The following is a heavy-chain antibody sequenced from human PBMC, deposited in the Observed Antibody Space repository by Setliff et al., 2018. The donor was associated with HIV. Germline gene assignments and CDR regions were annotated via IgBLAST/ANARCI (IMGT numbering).Heavy chain of an antibody. J-gene: IGHJ1*01. D-gene: IGHD6-25*01. Sequence: ASVKVSCKASGYTFTGYYMHWVRQAPGQGLEWMGWINPNTGGTNYAQKFQGWVTMTRDTSISTAYMEVSRLRPDDTAVYYRARNHQPGSPLAEGCFQHWGQGTLVTVSS. V-gene: IGHV1-2*04. CDR2: INPNTGGT. CDR3: ARNHQPGSPLAEGCFQH. CDR1: GYTFTGYY.